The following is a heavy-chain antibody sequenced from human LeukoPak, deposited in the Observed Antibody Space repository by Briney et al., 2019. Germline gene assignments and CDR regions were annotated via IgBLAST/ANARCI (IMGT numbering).Heavy chain of an antibody. D-gene: IGHD2-8*02. CDR2: ISYSGNT. CDR3: ARQCCTGPSKRVFDF. V-gene: IGHV4-39*01. CDR1: GGSIISSDYH. Sequence: PSETLSLTCTVSGGSIISSDYHWGWVRQPPGKGLEWIGTISYSGNTDYNPSLRSRVAVSVDTSNNQFSLRLSSVTAADTAVYHCARQCCTGPSKRVFDFWGQGTMVTVSS. J-gene: IGHJ3*01.